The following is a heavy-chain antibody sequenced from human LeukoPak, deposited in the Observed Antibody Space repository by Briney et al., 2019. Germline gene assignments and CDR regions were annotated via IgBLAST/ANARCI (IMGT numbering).Heavy chain of an antibody. D-gene: IGHD3-22*01. CDR1: GFTFSSYW. V-gene: IGHV3-74*01. Sequence: GGSLRLSCAASGFTFSSYWMHWVRQAPGKGLVWVSRINTDGSSTSYADSVKGRFTISRDNAKNTLYLQMNSLRAEDTAVYYCARGDYYDSSGYPNWFDPWGQGTLVTVSS. J-gene: IGHJ5*02. CDR3: ARGDYYDSSGYPNWFDP. CDR2: INTDGSST.